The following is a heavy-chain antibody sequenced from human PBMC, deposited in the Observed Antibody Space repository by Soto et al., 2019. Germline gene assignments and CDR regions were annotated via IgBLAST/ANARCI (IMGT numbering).Heavy chain of an antibody. CDR2: VFYTGSP. Sequence: SETLPLTFTVSGASINSNAHYWGCVRQSPGKGLEWIASVFYTGSPYHNPSLESRVSISVDTSDNQFSLKVTSVTAADTGIYSCARHPFGGYAFDSCGQGTLVTVFS. D-gene: IGHD3-16*01. J-gene: IGHJ4*02. CDR3: ARHPFGGYAFDS. CDR1: GASINSNAHY. V-gene: IGHV4-39*01.